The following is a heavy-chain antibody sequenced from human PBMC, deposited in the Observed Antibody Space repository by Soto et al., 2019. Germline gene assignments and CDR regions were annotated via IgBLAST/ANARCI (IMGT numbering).Heavy chain of an antibody. Sequence: GGSLRLSCAASGFTFSSYAMSWVRQAPGRGLEWVSAISGSGGSTYYADSVKGRFTISRDNSKNTLYLQMNSLRAEDTAVYYCAKDLYSNPGPLDCWGQGTLVTFSS. CDR1: GFTFSSYA. CDR2: ISGSGGST. J-gene: IGHJ4*02. D-gene: IGHD1-26*01. V-gene: IGHV3-23*01. CDR3: AKDLYSNPGPLDC.